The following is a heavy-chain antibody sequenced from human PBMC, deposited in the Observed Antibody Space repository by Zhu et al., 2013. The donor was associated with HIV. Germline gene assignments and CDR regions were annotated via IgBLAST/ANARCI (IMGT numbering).Heavy chain of an antibody. CDR1: GYTFTTYG. Sequence: QVQLVQSGAEVKKPGASVKVSCKASGYTFTTYGISWVRQAPGQGLEWMGWISAYNGNTNYAQHLQGRVTMTTDTSTRTAYMELRSLRFDDTAVYYCARDDQLKPTEYFDCWGQGTLVTVSS. V-gene: IGHV1-18*01. D-gene: IGHD2-2*01. J-gene: IGHJ4*02. CDR2: ISAYNGNT. CDR3: ARDDQLKPTEYFDC.